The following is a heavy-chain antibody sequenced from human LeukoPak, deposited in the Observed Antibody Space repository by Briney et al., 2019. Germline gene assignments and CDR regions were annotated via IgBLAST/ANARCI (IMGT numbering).Heavy chain of an antibody. CDR1: GYTFTGYY. CDR3: VRSIYYYYSSGYYSFDY. D-gene: IGHD3-22*01. J-gene: IGHJ4*02. V-gene: IGHV1-2*06. CDR2: INPNSGGT. Sequence: ASVKVSCKASGYTFTGYYMHWVRQAPGQGLEWMGRINPNSGGTNYAQKFQGRVTITRDTSNSTDYMELRRLRSDDTAVYECVRSIYYYYSSGYYSFDYWGQGTLVTVSS.